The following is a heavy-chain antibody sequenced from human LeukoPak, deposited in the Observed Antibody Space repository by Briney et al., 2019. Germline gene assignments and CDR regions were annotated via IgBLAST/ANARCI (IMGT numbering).Heavy chain of an antibody. J-gene: IGHJ4*02. CDR1: GYTFTGYF. CDR3: ARDLSSTPNWEFDF. V-gene: IGHV1-2*06. D-gene: IGHD7-27*01. Sequence: ASVKVSYKASGYTFTGYFIHWVRQGAGQGLEWMGRINANSGVTEYAQNFQARVDMSRDTSINTASMELSWLTSDDTAVYYCARDLSSTPNWEFDFWGQGTLVTVSS. CDR2: INANSGVT.